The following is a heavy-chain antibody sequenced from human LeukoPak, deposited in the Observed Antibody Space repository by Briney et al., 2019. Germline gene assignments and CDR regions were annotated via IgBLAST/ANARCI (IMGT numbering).Heavy chain of an antibody. J-gene: IGHJ6*02. D-gene: IGHD3-10*01. CDR1: GFTFSSYS. CDR3: ARVTMVRGVIDGMDV. V-gene: IGHV3-21*01. Sequence: PGVSLRLSCAASGFTFSSYSMNWVRQAPGKGLEWVSSISSSSSYIYYADSVKGRFTISRDNAKNSLYLQMNSLRAEDTAVYYCARVTMVRGVIDGMDVWGQGTTVTVSS. CDR2: ISSSSSYI.